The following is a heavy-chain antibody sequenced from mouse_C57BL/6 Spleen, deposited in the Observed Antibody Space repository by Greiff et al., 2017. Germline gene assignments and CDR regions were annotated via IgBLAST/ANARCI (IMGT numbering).Heavy chain of an antibody. V-gene: IGHV1-82*01. CDR2: IYPGDGDT. CDR1: GYAFSSSW. Sequence: QVQLQQSGPELVKPGASVKISCKASGYAFSSSWMNWVKQRPGKGLEWIGRIYPGDGDTNYNGKFKGKATLTADKSSSTAYMQLSSLTSEDSAVYFCARVDSSGPWLAYWGQGTLVTVSA. D-gene: IGHD3-2*02. J-gene: IGHJ3*01. CDR3: ARVDSSGPWLAY.